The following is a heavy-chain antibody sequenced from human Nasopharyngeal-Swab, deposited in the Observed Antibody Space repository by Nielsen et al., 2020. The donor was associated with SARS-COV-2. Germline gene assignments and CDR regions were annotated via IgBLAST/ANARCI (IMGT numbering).Heavy chain of an antibody. D-gene: IGHD1-26*01. Sequence: GESLKISCAASGFTFSSYDMHWVRQATGKGLEWVSAIGTAGDTYYPDSVKGRFTISRDNSKNTLYLQMNSLRAEDTAVYYCARDVGGSYSTWGQGTLVTVSS. CDR3: ARDVGGSYST. CDR2: IGTAGDT. V-gene: IGHV3-13*01. J-gene: IGHJ4*02. CDR1: GFTFSSYD.